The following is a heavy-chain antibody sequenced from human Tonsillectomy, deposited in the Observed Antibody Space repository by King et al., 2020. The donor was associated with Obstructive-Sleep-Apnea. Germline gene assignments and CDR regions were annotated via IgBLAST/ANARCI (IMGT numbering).Heavy chain of an antibody. J-gene: IGHJ3*02. V-gene: IGHV4-30-4*07. CDR3: ARGGGWFFDI. Sequence: QLQESGPGLVKPSQTLSLTCAVSGGSISSGGYSWSWIRQPPGKGLEWIGYIYDSGSTDYNPSLKSRVTISVDTSKNQFSLKLSSETAADTAVYYCARGGGWFFDIWGQGTMVTASS. CDR1: GGSISSGGYS. CDR2: IYDSGST. D-gene: IGHD6-19*01.